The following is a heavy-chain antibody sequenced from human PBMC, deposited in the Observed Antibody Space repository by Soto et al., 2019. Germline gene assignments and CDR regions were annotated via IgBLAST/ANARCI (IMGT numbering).Heavy chain of an antibody. J-gene: IGHJ4*02. D-gene: IGHD4-17*01. CDR3: AKDLRPDGVWDFDY. CDR1: GFTFSSYT. V-gene: IGHV3-23*01. Sequence: GESLRLSCAASGFTFSSYTMNWVRQAPGKGLEWVSGINSGGRTYYADSVKGRFTISRDDSKNTLYLQIISLRAEDTAVYYCAKDLRPDGVWDFDYWGQGTLVTVSS. CDR2: INSGGRT.